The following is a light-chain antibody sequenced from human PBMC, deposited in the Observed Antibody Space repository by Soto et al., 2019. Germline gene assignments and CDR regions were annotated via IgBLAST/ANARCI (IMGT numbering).Light chain of an antibody. V-gene: IGLV2-14*01. CDR3: SSYTITSIWV. CDR2: EVT. CDR1: NSDVGAYDS. Sequence: QSVLTQPASVSGSPGQSITISCTGTNSDVGAYDSVSWYQHHPGEAPKLKIYEVTNRPSGVSNRFSGSKSGNTASLTISGLQAEDEADYFCSSYTITSIWVFGGGTQLTVL. J-gene: IGLJ3*02.